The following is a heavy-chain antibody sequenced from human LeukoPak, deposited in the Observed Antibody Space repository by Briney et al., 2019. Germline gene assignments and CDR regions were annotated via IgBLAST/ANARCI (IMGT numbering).Heavy chain of an antibody. J-gene: IGHJ4*02. Sequence: GGSLRLSCAASGFTFSSYGMHWVRQAPGKGLEWVAVISYDGSNKYYADSVKGRFTISRDNSKNTLYLQMNSLKTEDTAVYYCTTFRIKVRGVIDYWGQGTLVTVSS. CDR3: TTFRIKVRGVIDY. D-gene: IGHD3-10*01. V-gene: IGHV3-30*03. CDR1: GFTFSSYG. CDR2: ISYDGSNK.